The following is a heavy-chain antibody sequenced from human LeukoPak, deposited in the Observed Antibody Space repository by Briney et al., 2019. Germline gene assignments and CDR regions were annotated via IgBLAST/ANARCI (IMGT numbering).Heavy chain of an antibody. J-gene: IGHJ4*02. Sequence: PSETLSLTCTVSGGSISSSSYYWGWIRQPPGKGLEWIGSIYYSGSTYYNPSLKSRVTISVDTSKNQFSLKLSSVTAADTAVYYCARVRRDYGDYLIDYWGQGTLVTVSS. CDR3: ARVRRDYGDYLIDY. CDR1: GGSISSSSYY. V-gene: IGHV4-39*07. D-gene: IGHD4-17*01. CDR2: IYYSGST.